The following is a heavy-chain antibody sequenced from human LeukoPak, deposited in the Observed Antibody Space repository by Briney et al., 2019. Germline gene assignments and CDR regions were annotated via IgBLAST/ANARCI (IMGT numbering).Heavy chain of an antibody. V-gene: IGHV1-69*05. CDR2: IIPIFGTA. CDR3: ARDGSSSWPWGHNWFDP. Sequence: KVSCKASGGTFSSYAISWVRQAPGQGLEWMGRIIPIFGTANYAQKFQGRVTITTDESTSTAYMELSSLRSEDTAVYYCARDGSSSWPWGHNWFDPWGQGTLVTVSS. J-gene: IGHJ5*02. D-gene: IGHD6-13*01. CDR1: GGTFSSYA.